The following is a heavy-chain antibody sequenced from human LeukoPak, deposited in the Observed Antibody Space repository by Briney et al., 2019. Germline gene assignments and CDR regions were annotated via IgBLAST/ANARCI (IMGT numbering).Heavy chain of an antibody. Sequence: GGSLRLSCAASGFTFSSYGMHWVRQAPGKGLERVAFIRYDGSNKYYADSVKGRFTISRDKSKNTLYLQMNSLRAEDTAVYYCANLIDILTGAPDYWGQGTLVTVSS. CDR2: IRYDGSNK. CDR3: ANLIDILTGAPDY. J-gene: IGHJ4*02. D-gene: IGHD3-9*01. CDR1: GFTFSSYG. V-gene: IGHV3-30*02.